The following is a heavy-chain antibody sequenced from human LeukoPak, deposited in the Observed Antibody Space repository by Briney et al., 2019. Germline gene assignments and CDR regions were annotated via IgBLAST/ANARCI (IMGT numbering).Heavy chain of an antibody. V-gene: IGHV4-39*01. D-gene: IGHD3-22*01. J-gene: IGHJ4*02. Sequence: SETLSLTCTVSGGSISSGSYYWSWIRQPPGKGLEWIGSIYYSGSTYYNPSLKSRVTISVDTSKNQFSLKLSSVTAADTAVYYCARISYYYDSSGYYVSFDYWGQGILVTVSS. CDR3: ARISYYYDSSGYYVSFDY. CDR1: GGSISSGSYY. CDR2: IYYSGST.